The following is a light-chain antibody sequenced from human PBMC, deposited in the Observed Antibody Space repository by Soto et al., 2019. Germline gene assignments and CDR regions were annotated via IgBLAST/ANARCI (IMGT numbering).Light chain of an antibody. CDR2: GAS. CDR1: QSVSSN. Sequence: EIVMTQSPATLSVSPGERATLSCRASQSVSSNLAWYQQKPGQAPRLLIYGASTRATGIPARFSGSGSGTEFTLTISSLQSEDFAVYYCQQYNNWPSSFGQGTKVVIK. CDR3: QQYNNWPSS. V-gene: IGKV3-15*01. J-gene: IGKJ1*01.